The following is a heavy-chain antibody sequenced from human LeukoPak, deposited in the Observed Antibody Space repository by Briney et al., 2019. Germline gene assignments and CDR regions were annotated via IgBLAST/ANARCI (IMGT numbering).Heavy chain of an antibody. D-gene: IGHD1-26*01. CDR3: ARVPSGSYYIYYYYYGMDV. CDR1: GGSFSGYY. CDR2: INHSGST. Sequence: KPSETLSLTCAVYGGSFSGYYWSWIRQPPGKGLEWIGEINHSGSTNYNPSLKSRVTVSVDTSKNQFSLKLSSVTAADTAVYYCARVPSGSYYIYYYYYGMDVWGQGTTVTVSS. V-gene: IGHV4-34*01. J-gene: IGHJ6*02.